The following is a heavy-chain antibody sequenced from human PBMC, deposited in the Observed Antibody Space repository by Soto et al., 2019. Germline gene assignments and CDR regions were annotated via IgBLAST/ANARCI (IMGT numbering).Heavy chain of an antibody. V-gene: IGHV4-61*03. D-gene: IGHD1-1*01. CDR3: ARVERGTATTVVDAFDI. CDR2: MSHRGGT. J-gene: IGHJ3*02. CDR1: GGSVSSGNYY. Sequence: PSETLSLTCAVYGGSVSSGNYYWSWIRQPPGKGLEWIGEMSHRGGTHFNPSLKSRVTISVDTPKNHFSLKMSSVTAADTALYYCARVERGTATTVVDAFDIWGPGTMVTVSS.